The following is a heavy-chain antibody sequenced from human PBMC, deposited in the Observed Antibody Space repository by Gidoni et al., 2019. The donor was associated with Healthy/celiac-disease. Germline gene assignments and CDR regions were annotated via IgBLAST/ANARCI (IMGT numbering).Heavy chain of an antibody. CDR3: ARAYCGGDCYSRNWFDP. J-gene: IGHJ5*02. Sequence: QVTLKESGPVLVKPTETLTRPCTVSGFSLSNARMGVSWIRQPPGKALEWLAHIFSNDEKSYSTSLKSRLTISKDTSKSQVVLTMTNMDPVDTATYYCARAYCGGDCYSRNWFDPWGQGTLVTVSS. CDR2: IFSNDEK. D-gene: IGHD2-21*02. V-gene: IGHV2-26*01. CDR1: GFSLSNARMG.